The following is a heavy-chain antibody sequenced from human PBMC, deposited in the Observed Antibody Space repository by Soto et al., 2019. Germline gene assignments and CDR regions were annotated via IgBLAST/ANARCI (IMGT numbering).Heavy chain of an antibody. CDR2: IIPILGTG. J-gene: IGHJ6*03. Sequence: QVQLVQSGPEVKKSGSSVKVSCKLSGGTFTTDTSSWLRRAPGQGLEWMGRIIPILGTGNYAQKFQGRVTITEDKSTNTGDMEVSSLTSEATAVYYCAREEVSYNMATFTFYYLDVLGNGTTGTVS. CDR3: AREEVSYNMATFTFYYLDV. CDR1: GGTFTTDT. V-gene: IGHV1-69*08. D-gene: IGHD3-10*01.